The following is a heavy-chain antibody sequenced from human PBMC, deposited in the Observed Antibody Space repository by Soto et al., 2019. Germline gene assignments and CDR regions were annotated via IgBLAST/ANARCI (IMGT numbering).Heavy chain of an antibody. J-gene: IGHJ5*02. V-gene: IGHV4-39*01. CDR3: ASQEYQLLEVGFDP. CDR2: IYYSGST. CDR1: GGSISSSSYY. Sequence: QLQLQESGPGLVKPSETLSLTCTVSGGSISSSSYYWGWIRQPPGKGLEWIGSIYYSGSTYYNPSLKSRVTISVDTSKSQFSLKLSFVTAADTAVYYCASQEYQLLEVGFDPWGQGTLVTVSS. D-gene: IGHD2-2*01.